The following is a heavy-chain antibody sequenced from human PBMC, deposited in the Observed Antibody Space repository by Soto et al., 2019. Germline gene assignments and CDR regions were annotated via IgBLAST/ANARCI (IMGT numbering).Heavy chain of an antibody. CDR1: GFTFSSYA. J-gene: IGHJ4*02. V-gene: IGHV3-23*01. CDR2: ISGSGGST. D-gene: IGHD4-4*01. CDR3: AKLSGDYSNYVVRY. Sequence: HPGGSLRLSCAASGFTFSSYAMSWVRQAPGKGLEWVSAISGSGGSTYYADSVKGRFTISRDNSKNTLYLQMNSLRAEDTAVYYCAKLSGDYSNYVVRYWGQGTLVTVSS.